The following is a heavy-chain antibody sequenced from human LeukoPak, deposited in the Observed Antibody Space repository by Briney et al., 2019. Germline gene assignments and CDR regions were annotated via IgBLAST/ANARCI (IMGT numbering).Heavy chain of an antibody. CDR2: IYYSGST. J-gene: IGHJ3*02. D-gene: IGHD5-18*01. CDR1: GGSISSSSYY. V-gene: IGHV4-39*01. CDR3: ARLEMATANDAFDI. Sequence: KPSETLSLTCTVSGGSISSSSYYWGWLRQPPGKGLEWIGSIYYSGSTYYNPSLKSRVTISVDTSKNQFSLKLSSVTAADTAVYYCARLEMATANDAFDIWGQGTMVTVSS.